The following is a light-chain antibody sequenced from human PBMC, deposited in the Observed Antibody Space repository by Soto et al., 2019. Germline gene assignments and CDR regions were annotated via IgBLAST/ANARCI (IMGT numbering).Light chain of an antibody. V-gene: IGKV1-6*01. CDR2: AAS. CDR3: QQYKSYWT. CDR1: QGITND. Sequence: AIQMTQSPSSLSASVGDRVTITCRASQGITNDLGWYQQKPGKAPKLLIYAASSLQSGVPSRFSGSGSGTEFTLTINSLQPDDFATYYCQQYKSYWTFGQGTKVDIK. J-gene: IGKJ1*01.